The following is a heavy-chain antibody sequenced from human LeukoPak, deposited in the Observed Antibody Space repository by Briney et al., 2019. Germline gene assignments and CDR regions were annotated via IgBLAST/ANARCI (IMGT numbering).Heavy chain of an antibody. V-gene: IGHV4-59*01. D-gene: IGHD3-9*01. Sequence: PSETLSLTCTVSGGSISSYYWSWIRQPPGKGLEWIGYIYYSGSTNYNPSLKSRVTISVDTSKNRFSLKLSSVTAADTTVYYCAREFYDILTGYYYGMDVWGKGTTVTVSS. J-gene: IGHJ6*04. CDR1: GGSISSYY. CDR2: IYYSGST. CDR3: AREFYDILTGYYYGMDV.